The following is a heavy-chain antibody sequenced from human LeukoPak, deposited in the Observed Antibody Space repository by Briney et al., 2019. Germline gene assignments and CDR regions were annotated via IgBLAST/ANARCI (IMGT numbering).Heavy chain of an antibody. V-gene: IGHV3-23*01. Sequence: GGSLRLSCAASGFTFSSYAMSWVRQAPGKGLEWVSAISGSGGTTYYADSVKGRSTISRDNTKNMLYLQMNRLSAEGTAVYYCASHPSVVPAEVYWGKGTLVTVSS. CDR3: ASHPSVVPAEVY. CDR2: ISGSGGTT. J-gene: IGHJ4*02. CDR1: GFTFSSYA. D-gene: IGHD2-2*01.